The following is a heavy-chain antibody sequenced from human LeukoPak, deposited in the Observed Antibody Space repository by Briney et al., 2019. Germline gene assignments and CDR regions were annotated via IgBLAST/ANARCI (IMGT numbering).Heavy chain of an antibody. V-gene: IGHV1-46*01. D-gene: IGHD2-15*01. CDR1: GGTFSSYA. Sequence: ASVKVSCKASGGTFSSYAISWVRQAPGQGLEWMGIINPSGGSTSYAQKFQGRVTMTRDTSTSTVYMELSSLRSEDTAVYYCARDRYFDLSSRPGGGTGWGQGTLVTVSS. CDR2: INPSGGST. J-gene: IGHJ4*02. CDR3: ARDRYFDLSSRPGGGTG.